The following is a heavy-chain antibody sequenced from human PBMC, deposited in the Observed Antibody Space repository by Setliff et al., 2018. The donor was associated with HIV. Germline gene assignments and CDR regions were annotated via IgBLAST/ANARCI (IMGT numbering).Heavy chain of an antibody. CDR1: GYNVTVSA. Sequence: GASVKVSCKASGYNVTVSAINWVRQAPGQALEWLGWISPYNGHTNFAQKFQGRVTMTTDTATSTAYMEVRSLRSDDTAVYYCARTDYGGNSGGNYFDYWGQGSLVTVSS. CDR2: ISPYNGHT. V-gene: IGHV1-18*01. CDR3: ARTDYGGNSGGNYFDY. D-gene: IGHD4-17*01. J-gene: IGHJ4*02.